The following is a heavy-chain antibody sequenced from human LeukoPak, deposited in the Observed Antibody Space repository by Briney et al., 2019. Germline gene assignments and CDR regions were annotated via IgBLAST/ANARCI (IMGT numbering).Heavy chain of an antibody. J-gene: IGHJ1*01. D-gene: IGHD3-16*01. CDR3: ANGGGWGYFQH. CDR2: ISGGGGTT. Sequence: GGSLTLSCAASGFTLSSYAMSWVRPAPGKGLEWVSTISGGGGTTYYADSVKGRFTISRDNSKNTLYLQMNSLRAEDTALYCCANGGGWGYFQHWGQGTLVTVSS. V-gene: IGHV3-23*01. CDR1: GFTLSSYA.